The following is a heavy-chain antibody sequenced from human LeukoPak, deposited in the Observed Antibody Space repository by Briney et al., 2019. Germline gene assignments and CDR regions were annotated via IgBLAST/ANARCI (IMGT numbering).Heavy chain of an antibody. Sequence: GGSLRLSCAASGFTLASYAMTWVRQAPGKGLEWVSGISGSGGTTYYADSVKGRFTISRDNSKDTLYLQMNSLRAEGTAVYYCAKDKYSSSRNFDYWGQGIQVTVSS. CDR2: ISGSGGTT. V-gene: IGHV3-23*01. D-gene: IGHD6-6*01. CDR1: GFTLASYA. CDR3: AKDKYSSSRNFDY. J-gene: IGHJ4*02.